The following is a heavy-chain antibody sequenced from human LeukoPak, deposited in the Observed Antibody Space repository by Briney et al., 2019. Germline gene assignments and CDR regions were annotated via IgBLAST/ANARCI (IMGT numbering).Heavy chain of an antibody. CDR1: GFTFSSYS. V-gene: IGHV3-21*01. CDR2: ISSSSSYI. CDR3: ARDGALYSGYDYYYYYYGMDV. J-gene: IGHJ6*02. Sequence: GGSLRLSCAASGFTFSSYSMNWVRQAPVKGLEWVSSISSSSSYIYYADSVKGRFTISRDNAKNSLYLQMNSLRAEDTAVYYCARDGALYSGYDYYYYYYGMDVWGQGTTVTVSS. D-gene: IGHD5-12*01.